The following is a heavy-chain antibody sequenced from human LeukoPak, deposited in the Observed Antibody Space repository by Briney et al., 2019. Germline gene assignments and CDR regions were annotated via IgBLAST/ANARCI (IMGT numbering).Heavy chain of an antibody. Sequence: WETLSLTCTVSGGAISSSSYYWGWIRQPPGKGLEWIGSIYYSGSTYYNPSLKSRVTISVDTSKNQFSLKLSSVTAADTAVYYYARHVRNFGGYLYWGQGTLVTVSS. D-gene: IGHD3-3*02. CDR3: ARHVRNFGGYLY. J-gene: IGHJ4*02. CDR2: IYYSGST. V-gene: IGHV4-39*01. CDR1: GGAISSSSYY.